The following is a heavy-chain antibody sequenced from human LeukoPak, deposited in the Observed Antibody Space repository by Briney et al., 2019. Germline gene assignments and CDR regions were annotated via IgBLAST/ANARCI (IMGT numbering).Heavy chain of an antibody. CDR1: GFSRSTRGVG. CDR2: IYWDDDK. V-gene: IGHV2-5*02. D-gene: IGHD3-22*01. J-gene: IGHJ3*02. CDR3: AHRQGSSGYVDI. Sequence: SXXTLVNPAQTLTLTCTFSGFSRSTRGVGVGWIRQPPGKALEWLSVIYWDDDKRYSRTLKSRRTITKENTKKQEVLTMTNMDPVDTATYYCAHRQGSSGYVDIWGQGTMVTVSS.